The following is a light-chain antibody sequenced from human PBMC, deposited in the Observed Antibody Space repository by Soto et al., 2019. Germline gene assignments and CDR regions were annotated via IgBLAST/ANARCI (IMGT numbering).Light chain of an antibody. CDR3: MQMIQPPFT. Sequence: DIVMTQTPLSLSVTPGQPASISCKSSQSLLHSDGKTYFYWYLQRPGQPPQLLIYEVSKRFSGVPDTIGGSGSGTDCTLSIIRVEAEDVGSYSCMQMIQPPFTFGGGTKVEIK. J-gene: IGKJ4*01. CDR1: QSLLHSDGKTY. CDR2: EVS. V-gene: IGKV2D-29*01.